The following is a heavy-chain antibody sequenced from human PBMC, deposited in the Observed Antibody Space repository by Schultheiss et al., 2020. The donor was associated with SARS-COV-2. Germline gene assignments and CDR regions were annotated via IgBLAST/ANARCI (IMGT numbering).Heavy chain of an antibody. D-gene: IGHD3-3*01. CDR1: GGSISSYY. CDR2: IYTSGST. CDR3: AREMGHYDFWSGFRYYYYYMDV. J-gene: IGHJ6*03. Sequence: GSLRLSCAVSGGSISSYYWSWIRQPAGKGLEWLGRIYTSGSTNYNPSLKSRVTMSVDTSKNQFSLKLSSVTAADTAVYYCAREMGHYDFWSGFRYYYYYMDVWGKGTTVTVSS. V-gene: IGHV4-4*07.